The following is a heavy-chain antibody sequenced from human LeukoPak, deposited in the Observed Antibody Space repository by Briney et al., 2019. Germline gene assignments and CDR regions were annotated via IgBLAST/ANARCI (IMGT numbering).Heavy chain of an antibody. CDR3: ARRKIGDYCFDY. Sequence: PGGSLRLSCAASGFTFSSYAMTWVRQAPGKGLEWVSVVSGSGGSTYYADSVKGRFTISRDNSKNTLYLQMNSLRAEDTAVYYCARRKIGDYCFDYWGQGTLVTVSS. CDR1: GFTFSSYA. V-gene: IGHV3-23*01. CDR2: VSGSGGST. D-gene: IGHD4-17*01. J-gene: IGHJ4*02.